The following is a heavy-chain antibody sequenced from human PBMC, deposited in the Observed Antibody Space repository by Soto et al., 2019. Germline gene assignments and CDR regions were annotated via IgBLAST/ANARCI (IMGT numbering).Heavy chain of an antibody. D-gene: IGHD2-2*01. J-gene: IGHJ4*02. CDR1: GFTFSCYW. Sequence: EVQLVESGGGLVQPGGSLRLSCAASGFTFSCYWMSWVRQAPGKGLEWVANIKQDGSEKYYVDSVKGRFTISRDNAKNSLYLQMNSLRAEDTAVYYCARGAGISCSSTSCYGGDYFDYWGQGTLVTVSS. CDR3: ARGAGISCSSTSCYGGDYFDY. CDR2: IKQDGSEK. V-gene: IGHV3-7*01.